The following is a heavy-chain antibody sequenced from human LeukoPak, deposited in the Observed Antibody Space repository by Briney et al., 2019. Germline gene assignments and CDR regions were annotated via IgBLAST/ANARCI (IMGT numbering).Heavy chain of an antibody. V-gene: IGHV3-23*01. J-gene: IGHJ4*02. Sequence: GGSLRLSCAASGFTFSNYAMMWVRQAPGKGLEWVSGISGSGDNTKYADSVKGRFTISRDNSKNTLYLQMNSLRAEDTAIYYCAKDGRLRSTSPFWGQGTLVTVSS. CDR1: GFTFSNYA. CDR2: ISGSGDNT. CDR3: AKDGRLRSTSPF. D-gene: IGHD4-17*01.